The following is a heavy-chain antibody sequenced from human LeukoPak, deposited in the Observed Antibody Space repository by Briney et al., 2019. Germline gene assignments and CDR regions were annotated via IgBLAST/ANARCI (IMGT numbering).Heavy chain of an antibody. J-gene: IGHJ5*02. Sequence: GESLKISCAASGFTFSGSTMHWVRQASGKGLEWVGHIRSKANNYATAYAASVKGRFTISRDDSKNTAYLQMNSLKTEDTAVYYCTRHPGIAARPWFDPLGQGTLVTVSS. CDR2: IRSKANNYAT. CDR3: TRHPGIAARPWFDP. V-gene: IGHV3-73*01. D-gene: IGHD6-25*01. CDR1: GFTFSGST.